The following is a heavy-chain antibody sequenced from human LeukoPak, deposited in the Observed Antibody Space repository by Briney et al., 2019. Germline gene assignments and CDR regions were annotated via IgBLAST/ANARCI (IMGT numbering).Heavy chain of an antibody. CDR2: ITVMSGTA. J-gene: IGHJ5*01. V-gene: IGHV1-69*05. D-gene: IGHD5-12*01. CDR3: ATELRGYSFGYDS. Sequence: SVKVSCKASGGTFSSYAIAWVRQAPGQGLEWKGRITVMSGTANYAQKFQDRVTITTDESTRTSYMEVSSLRSEDTAVYFCATELRGYSFGYDSWGQGTLVTVSS. CDR1: GGTFSSYA.